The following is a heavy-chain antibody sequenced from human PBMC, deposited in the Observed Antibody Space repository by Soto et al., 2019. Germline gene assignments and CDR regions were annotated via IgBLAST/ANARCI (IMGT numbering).Heavy chain of an antibody. J-gene: IGHJ5*02. D-gene: IGHD3-10*01. CDR1: GGTFSSYA. CDR2: IIPIFGTA. V-gene: IGHV1-69*01. CDR3: ASGPPTSYFNWFDP. Sequence: QVQLVQSGAEVKKPGSSVKVSCTASGGTFSSYAISWVRQAPGQGLEWMGGIIPIFGTANYAQKFQGRVTITADESTSTAYMELSSLRSEDTAVYYCASGPPTSYFNWFDPWGQGTLVTVSS.